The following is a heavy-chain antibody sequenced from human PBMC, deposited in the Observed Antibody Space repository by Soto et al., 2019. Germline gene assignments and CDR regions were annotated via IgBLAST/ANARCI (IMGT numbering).Heavy chain of an antibody. V-gene: IGHV4-34*01. CDR1: GGSFSGYY. CDR3: ARGPHHVPPPSHYFDY. D-gene: IGHD3-16*01. Sequence: NPSETLSLTCAVYGGSFSGYYWSWIRQPPGKGLEWIGEINHSGSTNYNPSLKSRVTISVDTSKNQFSLKLSSVTAADTAVYYCARGPHHVPPPSHYFDYWGQGTLVTVPQ. J-gene: IGHJ4*02. CDR2: INHSGST.